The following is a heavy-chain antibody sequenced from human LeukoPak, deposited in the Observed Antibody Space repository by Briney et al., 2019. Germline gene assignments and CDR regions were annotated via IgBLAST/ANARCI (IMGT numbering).Heavy chain of an antibody. V-gene: IGHV1-69*13. J-gene: IGHJ4*02. Sequence: SVKVSCKASGGTFSSYAISWVRQAPGQGLEWMGGIIPIFGTANYAQKFQGRVTITADESTSTAYMELSSLRSEDTAVYYCARDTYYYDSSAPPGEDYFDYWGQGTLVTVSS. D-gene: IGHD3-22*01. CDR3: ARDTYYYDSSAPPGEDYFDY. CDR1: GGTFSSYA. CDR2: IIPIFGTA.